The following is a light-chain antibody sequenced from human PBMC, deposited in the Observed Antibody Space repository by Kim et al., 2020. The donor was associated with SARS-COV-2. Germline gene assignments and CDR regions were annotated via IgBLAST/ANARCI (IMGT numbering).Light chain of an antibody. CDR2: AAS. J-gene: IGKJ1*01. V-gene: IGKV1-6*01. CDR3: LQDYNYPLT. Sequence: ASVGDRVSLTCRASQGVRNDLVWYQQKPGKAPKLLIYAASSLQSGVPSRFSGSGSGTDFTLTISSLQPEDFATYYCLQDYNYPLTFGQGTKVDIK. CDR1: QGVRND.